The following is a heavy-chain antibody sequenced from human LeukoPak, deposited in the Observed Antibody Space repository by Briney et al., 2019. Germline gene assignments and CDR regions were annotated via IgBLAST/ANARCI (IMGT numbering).Heavy chain of an antibody. V-gene: IGHV3-23*01. D-gene: IGHD3-22*01. CDR3: AKASAMIVVVSKHFDY. CDR1: GFTFSSYA. Sequence: GGSLRLSCAASGFTFSSYAMSWVRQAPGKGLEWVSAISGSGGSTYYADSVKGRFTISRDNSKNTLYPQMSSLRAEDTAVYYCAKASAMIVVVSKHFDYWGQGTLVTVSS. J-gene: IGHJ4*02. CDR2: ISGSGGST.